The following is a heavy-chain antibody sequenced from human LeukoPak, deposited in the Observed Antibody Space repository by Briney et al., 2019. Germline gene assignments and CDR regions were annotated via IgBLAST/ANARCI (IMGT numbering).Heavy chain of an antibody. CDR3: ARSRRDCSSTSCLFDY. CDR2: ISAYNGNT. D-gene: IGHD2-2*01. V-gene: IGHV1-18*01. Sequence: GASVKVSCNASGYTFTSYGISWVRQAPGQGLEWMGWISAYNGNTNYAQKLQGRVTMTTDTSTSTAYMELRSLRSDDTAVYYCARSRRDCSSTSCLFDYWGQGTLVTVSS. CDR1: GYTFTSYG. J-gene: IGHJ4*02.